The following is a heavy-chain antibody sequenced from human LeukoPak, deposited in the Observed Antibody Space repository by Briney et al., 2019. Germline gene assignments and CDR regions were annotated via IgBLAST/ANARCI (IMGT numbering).Heavy chain of an antibody. CDR2: INPNSGGT. CDR1: GYTLTELS. CDR3: ARVSGGAYYYMDA. J-gene: IGHJ6*03. D-gene: IGHD1-26*01. V-gene: IGHV1-2*02. Sequence: GASVKVSCKVSGYTLTELSMHWVRQAPGQGLEWMGWINPNSGGTNYAQKFQGRVTMTRDTSISTAYMELSRLRSDDTAVYYCARVSGGAYYYMDAWGKGTTVTISS.